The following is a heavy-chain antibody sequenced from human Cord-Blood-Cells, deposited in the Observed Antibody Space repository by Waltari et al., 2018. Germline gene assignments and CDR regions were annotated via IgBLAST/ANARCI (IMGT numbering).Heavy chain of an antibody. D-gene: IGHD2-2*01. CDR2: INAGNGNT. V-gene: IGHV1-3*01. CDR3: ARGGDCSSTSCLNWFDP. CDR1: GYTFTSYA. J-gene: IGHJ5*02. Sequence: QVQLVQSGAEVKKPGASVKVSCKASGYTFTSYATHSVRQAPGQRLEWMGWINAGNGNTKYSQKFQGRVTITRDTSASTAYMELSSLRSEDTAVYYCARGGDCSSTSCLNWFDPWGQGTLVTVSS.